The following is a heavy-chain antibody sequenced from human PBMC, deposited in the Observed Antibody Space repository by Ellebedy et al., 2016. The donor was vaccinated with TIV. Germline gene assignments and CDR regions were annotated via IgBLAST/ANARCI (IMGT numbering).Heavy chain of an antibody. CDR3: ARGEGYCSGGSCWRVDY. V-gene: IGHV1-2*02. Sequence: ASVKVSCKASGYTFTGYYMHWVRQAPGQGLEWMGWINPNSGGTNYAQKFQGRVTMTRDTSISTAYMELSRLRSDDTAVYYCARGEGYCSGGSCWRVDYWGQGTLVTVSS. CDR2: INPNSGGT. J-gene: IGHJ4*02. CDR1: GYTFTGYY. D-gene: IGHD2-15*01.